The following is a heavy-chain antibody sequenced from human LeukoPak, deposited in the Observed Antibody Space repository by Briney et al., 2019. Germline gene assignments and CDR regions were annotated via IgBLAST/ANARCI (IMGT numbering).Heavy chain of an antibody. J-gene: IGHJ4*02. CDR3: ARHHNDPFDY. CDR2: IYYSGGT. CDR1: GGSISSYY. D-gene: IGHD1-1*01. Sequence: SETLSLTCTVSGGSISSYYWSWIRQPPGKGLEWIGYIYYSGGTNYNPSLKSRVTISVDTSKSQFSLKLSSVTAADTAVYYCARHHNDPFDYWGQGTLVTVSS. V-gene: IGHV4-59*08.